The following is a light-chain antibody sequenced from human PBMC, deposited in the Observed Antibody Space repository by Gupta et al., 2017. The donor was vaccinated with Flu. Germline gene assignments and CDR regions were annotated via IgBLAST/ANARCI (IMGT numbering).Light chain of an antibody. J-gene: IGKJ4*02. CDR2: SVS. V-gene: IGKV3-20*01. CDR3: QQYGDSLRT. CDR1: QRISNTS. Sequence: GTLSLSPGERAALSCRASQRISNTSLAWYQQRPGQPPRLLIYSVSKRATGIPDRFSGSWSGADFTLTIDRLEPEDFAVYFCQQYGDSLRTFGEGTKVEI.